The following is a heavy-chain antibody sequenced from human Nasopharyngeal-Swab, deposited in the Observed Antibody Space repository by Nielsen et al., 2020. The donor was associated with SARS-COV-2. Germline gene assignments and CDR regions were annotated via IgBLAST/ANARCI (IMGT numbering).Heavy chain of an antibody. CDR2: INAGNGNT. D-gene: IGHD3-3*02. CDR1: GYTFTSYA. J-gene: IGHJ6*03. Sequence: ASVKVSCKASGYTFTSYAMHWVRQAPGQGLEWMGWINAGNGNTKYSQKFQGRVTITRDTSASTAYMELSSLRSEDTAVYYCARLATLKFYYYYMDVWGKGTTVTVSS. V-gene: IGHV1-3*01. CDR3: ARLATLKFYYYYMDV.